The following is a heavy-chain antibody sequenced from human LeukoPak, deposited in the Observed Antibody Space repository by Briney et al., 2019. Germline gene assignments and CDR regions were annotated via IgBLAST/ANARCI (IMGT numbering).Heavy chain of an antibody. J-gene: IGHJ4*02. D-gene: IGHD4-17*01. CDR3: AKSKTYGDFGYFDY. CDR1: GFSFSSYG. CDR2: ISHDGNDK. V-gene: IGHV3-30*18. Sequence: GRSLGLSCAASGFSFSSYGMKWVRQAPGQGLEWVAFISHDGNDKDYADSVKGRFTISRDNSKNTLYVQMNSLRAEDTAMYYCAKSKTYGDFGYFDYWGQGILVTVSS.